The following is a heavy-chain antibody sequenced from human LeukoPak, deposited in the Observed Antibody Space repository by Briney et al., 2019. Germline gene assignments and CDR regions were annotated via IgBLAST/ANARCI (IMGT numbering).Heavy chain of an antibody. V-gene: IGHV1-2*02. D-gene: IGHD6-13*01. Sequence: GASVKVSCKASGYTFTGYYMHWVRQAPGQGLEWMGWINPNSGGTNYAQKFQGRVTMTRDTSISTAYMELSRLRSDDTAVYYCARTRKKTYSSSWPYFDYWGQGTLVTVSP. CDR1: GYTFTGYY. CDR2: INPNSGGT. J-gene: IGHJ4*02. CDR3: ARTRKKTYSSSWPYFDY.